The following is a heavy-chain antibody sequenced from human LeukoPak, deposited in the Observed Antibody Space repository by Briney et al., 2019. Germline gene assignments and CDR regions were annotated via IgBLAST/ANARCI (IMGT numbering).Heavy chain of an antibody. V-gene: IGHV3-30*02. CDR3: AKSSFYYDSSGSDWYFDL. Sequence: PGGSLRLSCAASGFTFSSYGMHWVRQAPGKGLEWVTFIRYDGSNKYYADSVKGRFTISRDNSKNTLYLQMNSLRAEDTAVYYCAKSSFYYDSSGSDWYFDLWGRGTLVTVSS. CDR1: GFTFSSYG. CDR2: IRYDGSNK. J-gene: IGHJ2*01. D-gene: IGHD3-22*01.